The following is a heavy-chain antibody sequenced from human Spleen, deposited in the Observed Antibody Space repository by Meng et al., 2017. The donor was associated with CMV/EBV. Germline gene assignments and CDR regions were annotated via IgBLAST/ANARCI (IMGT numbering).Heavy chain of an antibody. J-gene: IGHJ6*02. D-gene: IGHD3-10*02. Sequence: LSLTCAASGFTFSTYWMSWVRQAPEKGLEWVANIKEDGSDKYYVDSVKGRFTLSRDNAKNSLYLQMNSLRAEDTAVYYCARDRMTTFEVGDYYSGMDVWGQGTTVTVSS. CDR1: GFTFSTYW. CDR2: IKEDGSDK. CDR3: ARDRMTTFEVGDYYSGMDV. V-gene: IGHV3-7*01.